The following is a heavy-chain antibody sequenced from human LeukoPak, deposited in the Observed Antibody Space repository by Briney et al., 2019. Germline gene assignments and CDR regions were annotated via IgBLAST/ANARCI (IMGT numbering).Heavy chain of an antibody. CDR3: AREPDWSSSPGAYYFDY. D-gene: IGHD1-1*01. J-gene: IGHJ4*02. CDR2: IIPIFGTA. CDR1: GGTFSSYA. Sequence: ASVKVSCKASGGTFSSYAISWVRQAPGQGLEWMGGIIPIFGTANYAQKFQGRVTITADKSTSTAYMELSSLRSEDTAVYYCAREPDWSSSPGAYYFDYWGQGTLVTVSS. V-gene: IGHV1-69*06.